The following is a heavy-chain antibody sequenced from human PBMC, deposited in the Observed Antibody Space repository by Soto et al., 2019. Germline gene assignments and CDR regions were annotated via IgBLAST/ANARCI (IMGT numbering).Heavy chain of an antibody. CDR2: ISAYNGNT. Sequence: QVQLVQSGAEVKKPGASVKVSCKASGYTFTSYGISWVRQAPGQGLEWMGWISAYNGNTNYAQKLQGRVNMTTDTSTSTAYMEIRSLRSDDTALYYCARSPLPYGSGSYYITQTPYYYGMDVWGQGNTVTVSS. J-gene: IGHJ6*02. CDR3: ARSPLPYGSGSYYITQTPYYYGMDV. CDR1: GYTFTSYG. V-gene: IGHV1-18*01. D-gene: IGHD3-10*01.